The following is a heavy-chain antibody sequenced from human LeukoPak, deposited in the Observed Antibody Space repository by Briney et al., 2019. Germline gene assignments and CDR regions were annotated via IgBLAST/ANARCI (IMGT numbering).Heavy chain of an antibody. V-gene: IGHV2-5*02. J-gene: IGHJ4*02. CDR2: IYWDDDK. Sequence: SGPTLVNPXQTLTLTCTFSGFSLSTSGVGVGWIRQPPGKALEWLAVIYWDDDKRYSPSLKSRLTITKDTSKNQVVLTMTNMDPVDTATYYCAHTWGSRWLVPLWEYWGQGTLVTVSS. CDR1: GFSLSTSGVG. D-gene: IGHD6-19*01. CDR3: AHTWGSRWLVPLWEY.